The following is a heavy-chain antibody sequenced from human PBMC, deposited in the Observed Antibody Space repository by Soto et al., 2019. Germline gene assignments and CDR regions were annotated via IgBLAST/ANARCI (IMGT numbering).Heavy chain of an antibody. CDR1: GFGFSSYS. D-gene: IGHD6-6*01. Sequence: GGSLTVSFAASGFGFSSYSMSWVLQAPGKGLEWVSNIKQDGSEKYYVDSVKGRFTISRDNAKNSLYLQMNSLREEDTAVYYCVRDSLTARLHGRCWGPGTLVTVSS. V-gene: IGHV3-7*01. CDR3: VRDSLTARLHGRC. J-gene: IGHJ4*02. CDR2: IKQDGSEK.